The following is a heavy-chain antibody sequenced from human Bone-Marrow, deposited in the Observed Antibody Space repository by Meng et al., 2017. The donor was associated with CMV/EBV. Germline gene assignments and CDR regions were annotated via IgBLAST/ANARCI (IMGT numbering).Heavy chain of an antibody. J-gene: IGHJ4*02. Sequence: GGSLRLSCAASGFTFSSYSMHWVRQAPGKRLEWVAVISYDGSNKYYADSVKGRFTISRDNSKNTLYLQKNSLRAEDTAVYYCAREDCSSTSCLSGRDYWGQGTLVTVSS. CDR1: GFTFSSYS. CDR3: AREDCSSTSCLSGRDY. D-gene: IGHD2-2*01. V-gene: IGHV3-30*04. CDR2: ISYDGSNK.